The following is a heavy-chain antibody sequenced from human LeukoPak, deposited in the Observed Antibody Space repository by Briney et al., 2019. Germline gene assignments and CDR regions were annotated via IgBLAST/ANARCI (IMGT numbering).Heavy chain of an antibody. J-gene: IGHJ4*02. CDR3: ASGPSRYDILTGYYDVGY. D-gene: IGHD3-9*01. V-gene: IGHV3-9*01. CDR1: GFSFDDYA. Sequence: GGSLRLSCAASGFSFDDYAMHWVRQAPGKGLEWVSGISWNSGSIGYADSVKGRFTISRDNSKNTLYLQMNSLRAEDTAVYYCASGPSRYDILTGYYDVGYWGQGTLVTVSS. CDR2: ISWNSGSI.